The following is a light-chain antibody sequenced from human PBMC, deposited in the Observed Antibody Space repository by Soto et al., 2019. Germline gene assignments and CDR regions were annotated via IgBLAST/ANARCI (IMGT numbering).Light chain of an antibody. CDR1: QSVSSK. V-gene: IGKV3-15*01. CDR2: GAS. Sequence: EIVMTQSPATLSVSPGERVTLSCRASQSVSSKLAWYEQKPGQAPRLLIYGASTRATGIPARFSGSGSGTEFTLTISSLQAEDFSLYYCQQYNNWPLTFGGGTKV. J-gene: IGKJ4*01. CDR3: QQYNNWPLT.